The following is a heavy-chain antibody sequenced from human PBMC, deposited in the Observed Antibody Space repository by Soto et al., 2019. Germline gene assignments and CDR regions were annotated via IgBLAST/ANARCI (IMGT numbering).Heavy chain of an antibody. Sequence: GGSLRLSCAASGFTFSGSAMHWVRQASGKGLEWVGRIRSKANSYATAYAASVKGRFTISRDDSKNTAYLQMNSLKTEDTAVYYRTRPSIAVAGRDYYYYGMDVWGQGNTVTVSS. CDR1: GFTFSGSA. CDR2: IRSKANSYAT. CDR3: TRPSIAVAGRDYYYYGMDV. V-gene: IGHV3-73*01. J-gene: IGHJ6*02. D-gene: IGHD6-19*01.